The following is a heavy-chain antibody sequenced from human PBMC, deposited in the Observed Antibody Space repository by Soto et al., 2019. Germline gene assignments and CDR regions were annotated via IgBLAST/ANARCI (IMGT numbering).Heavy chain of an antibody. D-gene: IGHD6-6*01. CDR1: GFSFSTYA. CDR2: ISGSGGST. Sequence: PGGSLRLSCAASGFSFSTYAMSWVRQAPGKGLEWVSAISGSGGSTYYADSVKGRFTISRDNSKNTLYLQMNSLRAEDTAVYYCAKYDSSTSSLFDYWGQGTLVTAPQ. V-gene: IGHV3-23*01. J-gene: IGHJ4*02. CDR3: AKYDSSTSSLFDY.